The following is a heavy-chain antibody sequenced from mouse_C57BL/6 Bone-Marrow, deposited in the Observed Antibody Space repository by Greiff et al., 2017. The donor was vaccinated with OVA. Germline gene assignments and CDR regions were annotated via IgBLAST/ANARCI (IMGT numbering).Heavy chain of an antibody. V-gene: IGHV14-4*01. D-gene: IGHD1-1*01. J-gene: IGHJ2*01. CDR3: TSITTVVATTDYFDY. CDR2: IDPENGDP. CDR1: GFNIKDDY. Sequence: VQLQQSGAELVRPGASVKLSCTASGFNIKDDYMHWVKQRPEPGLEWIGWIDPENGDPEYASKFQGKATITADTSSNTAYLQLSSLTSEDTAVYYCTSITTVVATTDYFDYWGQGTTLTVSS.